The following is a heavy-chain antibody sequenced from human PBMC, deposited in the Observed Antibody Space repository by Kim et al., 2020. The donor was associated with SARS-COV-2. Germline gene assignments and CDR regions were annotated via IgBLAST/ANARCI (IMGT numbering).Heavy chain of an antibody. CDR2: MYNTENI. J-gene: IGHJ4*02. CDR1: GDSVNNPTYY. D-gene: IGHD3-10*01. Sequence: SENLSLTCTVSGDSVNNPTYYWSWIRQPPGKGLEWIGYMYNTENIKYNPSLKGRVTMSVDTSKNQFSLRLTSVTAADTAVYYCARNWGYLGSGDPHFDYWGQGTLVTVSS. V-gene: IGHV4-61*01. CDR3: ARNWGYLGSGDPHFDY.